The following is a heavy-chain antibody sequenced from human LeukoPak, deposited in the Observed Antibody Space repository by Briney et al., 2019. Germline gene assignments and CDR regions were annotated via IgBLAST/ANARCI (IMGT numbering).Heavy chain of an antibody. J-gene: IGHJ4*02. CDR1: GFTFSTYW. V-gene: IGHV3-74*01. D-gene: IGHD3-16*01. CDR2: IDSAGSDT. Sequence: GGSLRLSCAASGFTFSTYWMQWVRQVPGKGLVWVSRIDSAGSDTRYADSVKGRFTVSRDNAKSTLYLQMNSLRAEDTAVYYCARVSAAYALGYENFDYWGQGTLVTVSS. CDR3: ARVSAAYALGYENFDY.